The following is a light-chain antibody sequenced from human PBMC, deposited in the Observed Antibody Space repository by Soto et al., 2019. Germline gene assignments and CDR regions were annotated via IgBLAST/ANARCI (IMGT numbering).Light chain of an antibody. J-gene: IGKJ1*01. Sequence: AIQMTQSPSSLSASVGDRVTITCRASQGIRNDLGWYQQKPGKAPKLLIYAASSLQSGVPSRFSGSGSGTDSTLTISSRQPEDLATDYCLRDYGYPRGFGQGTRGEI. CDR1: QGIRND. CDR3: LRDYGYPRG. V-gene: IGKV1-6*01. CDR2: AAS.